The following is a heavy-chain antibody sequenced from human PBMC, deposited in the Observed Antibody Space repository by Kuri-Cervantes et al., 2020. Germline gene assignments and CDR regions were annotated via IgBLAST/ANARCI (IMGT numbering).Heavy chain of an antibody. Sequence: SVKVSCKASGGTFSSYAISWVRQAPGQGLEWMGGIIPSFGAANYAQKFQGRVTMTRDTSTSTAYMELSSQRSEDIDVYYCARQSIAARVLDYWGQGTLVTVSS. CDR1: GGTFSSYA. V-gene: IGHV1-69*05. J-gene: IGHJ4*02. D-gene: IGHD6-6*01. CDR2: IIPSFGAA. CDR3: ARQSIAARVLDY.